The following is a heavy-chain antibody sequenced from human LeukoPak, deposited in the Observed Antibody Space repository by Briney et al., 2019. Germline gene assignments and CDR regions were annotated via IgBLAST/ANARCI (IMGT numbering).Heavy chain of an antibody. V-gene: IGHV5-51*01. CDR2: IYPADSDT. J-gene: IGHJ6*02. CDR1: GYSFSSYW. D-gene: IGHD3-16*01. Sequence: GESLKISCEGSGYSFSSYWIGWLRQMPGKGLEWMGIIYPADSDTRYSPSFQGQVTISADKSISTAYLQWSSLKASDTAIYYCAKGVSGTYYGMDVWGQGTTVIVS. CDR3: AKGVSGTYYGMDV.